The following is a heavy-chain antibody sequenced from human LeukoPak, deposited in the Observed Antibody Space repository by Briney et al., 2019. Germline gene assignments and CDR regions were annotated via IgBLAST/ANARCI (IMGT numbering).Heavy chain of an antibody. CDR2: MNPNGGT. Sequence: ASVKVSCKTTGTRDDINWVRQAAGQGLEWVGWMNPNGGTGYAQKFQGRVTFTRNTSLRTVYMELRSLTFEDTAVYYCAKYERRGFDPWGQGTLVTVSS. J-gene: IGHJ5*02. CDR3: AKYERRGFDP. D-gene: IGHD2-8*01. V-gene: IGHV1-8*01. CDR1: GTRDD.